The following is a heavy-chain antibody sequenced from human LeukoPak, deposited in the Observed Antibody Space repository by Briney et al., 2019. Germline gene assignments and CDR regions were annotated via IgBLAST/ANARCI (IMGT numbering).Heavy chain of an antibody. D-gene: IGHD5-12*01. CDR2: ISYSGST. CDR1: GGSINTYY. Sequence: PSETLSLTCTVSGGSINTYYWHWIRQPPAKGLEWIGYISYSGSTNYNPSLKSRVTTSIDKSKNQCSLKLSSVTAADTAVYYCARSGGYSGYDVDYWGQGTLVTVSS. V-gene: IGHV4-59*01. CDR3: ARSGGYSGYDVDY. J-gene: IGHJ4*02.